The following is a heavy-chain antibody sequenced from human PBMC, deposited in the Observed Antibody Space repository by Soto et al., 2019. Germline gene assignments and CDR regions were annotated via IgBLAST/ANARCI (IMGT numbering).Heavy chain of an antibody. CDR2: ISSSGSTI. Sequence: TGVSLRLSCAVSGFSFGSYAMSWIRQAPGKGLEWVSYISSSGSTIYYADSVKGRFTISRDNAKKSLDLQINSLRAEDTAVYYCAREKKHQSLGGRFGMDVWGQGTTVTVSS. J-gene: IGHJ6*02. D-gene: IGHD2-2*01. CDR1: GFSFGSYA. CDR3: AREKKHQSLGGRFGMDV. V-gene: IGHV3-48*04.